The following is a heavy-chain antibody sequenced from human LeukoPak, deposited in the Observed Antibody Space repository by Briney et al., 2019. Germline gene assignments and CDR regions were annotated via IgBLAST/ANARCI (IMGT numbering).Heavy chain of an antibody. J-gene: IGHJ5*02. CDR3: ARVTLIVVVAWFDP. Sequence: PSGTLSLTCAVSGGSISSSNWWSWVRQPPGKGLEWIGEIYHSGSTNYNPSLKSRVTMSVDKSKNQFSLKLSSVTAADTAVYYCARVTLIVVVAWFDPWGQGTLVTVSS. V-gene: IGHV4-4*02. D-gene: IGHD2-2*01. CDR2: IYHSGST. CDR1: GGSISSSNW.